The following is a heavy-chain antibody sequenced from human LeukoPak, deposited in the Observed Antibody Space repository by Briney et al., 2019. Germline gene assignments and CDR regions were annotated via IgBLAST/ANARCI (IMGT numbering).Heavy chain of an antibody. Sequence: PGGSLRLSCAASGFTFTSHAMSWVRQAPGKGLEWVSVISGSGGSTYYADSVKGRFTISRDNSKNTLYLQMNSLRAEDTAVYYCAKDGGGGYYDSSGYEYYFDYWGQGTLVTVSS. V-gene: IGHV3-23*01. CDR3: AKDGGGGYYDSSGYEYYFDY. CDR1: GFTFTSHA. J-gene: IGHJ4*02. D-gene: IGHD3-22*01. CDR2: ISGSGGST.